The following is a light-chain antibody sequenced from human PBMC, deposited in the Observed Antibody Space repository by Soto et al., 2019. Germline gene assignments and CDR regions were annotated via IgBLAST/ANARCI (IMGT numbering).Light chain of an antibody. CDR2: GAS. CDR3: QQYNNWPPT. CDR1: QSVSSN. J-gene: IGKJ4*01. V-gene: IGKV3-15*01. Sequence: EIVMTQSPVTLSVFLGERATLSCRASQSVSSNLAWYQQKPGQAPRLLIYGASTRATGIPARFSGSGSGTEFTLTISSLESEDSAAYHCQQYNNWPPTFGGGTKVETK.